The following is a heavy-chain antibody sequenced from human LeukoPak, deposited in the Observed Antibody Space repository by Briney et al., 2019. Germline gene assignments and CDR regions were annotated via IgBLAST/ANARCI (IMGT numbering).Heavy chain of an antibody. Sequence: PGESLKISCKGSGYSFTSYWIGWVRQMPGKGLEWMGIIYPGDSDTRYSPSFQGQVTISADKSISTAYLQWSSLKASDTAMYYCARLTGCSSTSCYDAFDTWGQGTMVTVSS. CDR1: GYSFTSYW. J-gene: IGHJ3*02. D-gene: IGHD2-2*01. CDR2: IYPGDSDT. CDR3: ARLTGCSSTSCYDAFDT. V-gene: IGHV5-51*01.